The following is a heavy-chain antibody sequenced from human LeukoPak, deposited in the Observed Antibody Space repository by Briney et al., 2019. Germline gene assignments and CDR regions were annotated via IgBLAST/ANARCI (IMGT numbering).Heavy chain of an antibody. CDR2: IYWDDDK. CDR3: AHSRRGFDSSGYPAAFDI. CDR1: GFSLSTSGVG. J-gene: IGHJ3*02. V-gene: IGHV2-5*05. Sequence: SGPTLVKSTQTLTLTCTFSGFSLSTSGVGVGWIRQPPGKALEWLALIYWDDDKRYGPSLKNRLTITKGTSKNQVVLTMTNMDPVDTATYYCAHSRRGFDSSGYPAAFDIWGQGTMVTVSS. D-gene: IGHD3-22*01.